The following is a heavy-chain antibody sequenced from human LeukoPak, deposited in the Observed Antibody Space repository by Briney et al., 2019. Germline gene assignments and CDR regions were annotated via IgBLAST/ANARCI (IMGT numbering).Heavy chain of an antibody. CDR1: GGSISSSRHY. J-gene: IGHJ4*02. Sequence: SETLSLTCTVSGGSISSSRHYWGWIRQPPGKGLEWIGSIYYSGSTYYNPSLKSRVTISVDTSKNQFSLKLSSVTAADTAVYYCARSGYWFFDYWAREPWSPSPQ. V-gene: IGHV4-39*07. CDR2: IYYSGST. D-gene: IGHD3-22*01. CDR3: ARSGYWFFDY.